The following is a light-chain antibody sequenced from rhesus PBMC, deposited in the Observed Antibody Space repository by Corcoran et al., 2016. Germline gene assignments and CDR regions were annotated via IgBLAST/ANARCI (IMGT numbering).Light chain of an antibody. CDR3: LQSKNSPWT. CDR1: ESVSFFGINL. V-gene: IGKV7-13*01. CDR2: HAS. Sequence: DIVLTQSPASLAVSPGQRATITCRASESVSFFGINLIHWYQQTPGQPHKLLIYHASNKEPGVPARFSGSGSGTDFTLTINPVEADYAADYYCLQSKNSPWTFGQGTKVEIK. J-gene: IGKJ1*01.